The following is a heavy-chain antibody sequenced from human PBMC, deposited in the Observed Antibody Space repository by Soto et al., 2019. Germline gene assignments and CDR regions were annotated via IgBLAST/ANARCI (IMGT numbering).Heavy chain of an antibody. CDR2: IYYSGST. J-gene: IGHJ6*02. CDR3: ARGRQLVSVFSQAWGMDV. CDR1: GGSISSYS. D-gene: IGHD6-6*01. Sequence: QVQLQESGPGLVKPSETLSLTCTVSGGSISSYSWSWIRQPPGKGLEWIGYIYYSGSTNYNPSLKRRVTISVDTSKNLFSLKLSSVTAADTAVYYCARGRQLVSVFSQAWGMDVWGQGTTVTVSS. V-gene: IGHV4-59*01.